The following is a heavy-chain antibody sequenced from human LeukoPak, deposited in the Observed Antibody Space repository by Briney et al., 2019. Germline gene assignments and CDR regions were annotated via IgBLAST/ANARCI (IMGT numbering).Heavy chain of an antibody. CDR1: GFTFSSYA. D-gene: IGHD3-22*01. Sequence: PGGSLRLSCAASGFTFSSYAMSWVRQAPGKGLEWVSAISGSGGSTYYAGSVKGRFTISRDNSKNTLYLQMNSLRAEDTAVYYCAKSSTGSSGYYYGEFDYWGQGTLVTVSS. CDR3: AKSSTGSSGYYYGEFDY. V-gene: IGHV3-23*01. CDR2: ISGSGGST. J-gene: IGHJ4*02.